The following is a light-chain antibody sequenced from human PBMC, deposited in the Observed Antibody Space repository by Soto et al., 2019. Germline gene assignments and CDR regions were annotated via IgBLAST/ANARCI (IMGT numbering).Light chain of an antibody. CDR2: EGS. V-gene: IGLV2-23*01. J-gene: IGLJ1*01. Sequence: QSALTQPASVSGSPGQSITISCTGTISDVGSYNLVSWYQQHPGKAPKLMIYEGSKRPSGVSNRFSGSKSGNTASLTISGLQAEDEADYYCCSYAGSSTPYVFGTGTKLTVL. CDR1: ISDVGSYNL. CDR3: CSYAGSSTPYV.